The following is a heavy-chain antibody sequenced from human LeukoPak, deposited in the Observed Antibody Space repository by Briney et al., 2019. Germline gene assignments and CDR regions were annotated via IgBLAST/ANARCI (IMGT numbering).Heavy chain of an antibody. V-gene: IGHV1-2*02. D-gene: IGHD5-18*01. CDR2: INPNSGGT. Sequence: ASVKVSCKASGYTFTGYYMHWVRQAPGQGLEWMGWINPNSGGTNYAQKFQGRVTITADESTNTAYMELSSLTYEDTAMYYCARDGDTAMVSFYDIWGQGTKVTVSS. CDR1: GYTFTGYY. CDR3: ARDGDTAMVSFYDI. J-gene: IGHJ3*02.